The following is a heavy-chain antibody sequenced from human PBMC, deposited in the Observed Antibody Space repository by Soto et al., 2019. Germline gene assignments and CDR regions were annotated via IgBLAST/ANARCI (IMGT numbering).Heavy chain of an antibody. CDR1: GFSIRSYY. V-gene: IGHV4-59*01. CDR3: ARNYGHAFDI. J-gene: IGHJ3*02. D-gene: IGHD1-7*01. CDR2: IYYSGST. Sequence: PSETLSLTCTFSGFSIRSYYWSWIRQPPGKGLEWIGYIYYSGSTNYNPSLKSRVTISVDTSKNQFSLKLSSVTAADTAVYYCARNYGHAFDIWGQGTMVTVSS.